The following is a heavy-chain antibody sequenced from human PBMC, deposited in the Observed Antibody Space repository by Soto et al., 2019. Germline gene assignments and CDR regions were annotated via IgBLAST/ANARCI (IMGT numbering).Heavy chain of an antibody. V-gene: IGHV3-30*03. CDR3: ASGCASSSWYLNLVY. J-gene: IGHJ4*02. D-gene: IGHD6-13*01. Sequence: PGGPLRLSCAASGFTFSSYGMHWVRQGSGKGLEWVAVISYDGSNKYYADSVKGRFTISRDNSKNTLYLQMNSLRAEDTAVYYCASGCASSSWYLNLVYWGQGTLVTVSS. CDR2: ISYDGSNK. CDR1: GFTFSSYG.